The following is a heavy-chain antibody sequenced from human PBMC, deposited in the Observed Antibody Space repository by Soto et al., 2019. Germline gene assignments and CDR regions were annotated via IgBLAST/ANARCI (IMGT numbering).Heavy chain of an antibody. CDR1: GYTLTELS. CDR2: FDPEDGET. CDR3: ARGGRHDSSGYYLPFSGMDV. D-gene: IGHD3-22*01. J-gene: IGHJ6*02. V-gene: IGHV1-24*01. Sequence: GASVKVSCKVSGYTLTELSMHWVRQAPGKGLEWMGGFDPEDGETIYAQKFQGRVTMTEDTSTDTAYMELRSLRSDDTAVYYCARGGRHDSSGYYLPFSGMDVWGQGTTVTVSS.